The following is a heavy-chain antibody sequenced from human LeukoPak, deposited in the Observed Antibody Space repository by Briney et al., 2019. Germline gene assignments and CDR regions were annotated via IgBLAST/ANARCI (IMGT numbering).Heavy chain of an antibody. Sequence: SVTLSLTCTVSGYSISTDYYWGWIRQPPGEGLEWIGSIYHSGSTYYNPSLKSRVTISVDTSKNQFSLRLSSVTAADTAVYYCARAPGILAAYDYWGQGTLITVSS. CDR2: IYHSGST. J-gene: IGHJ4*02. V-gene: IGHV4-38-2*02. CDR3: ARAPGILAAYDY. CDR1: GYSISTDYY. D-gene: IGHD2-8*02.